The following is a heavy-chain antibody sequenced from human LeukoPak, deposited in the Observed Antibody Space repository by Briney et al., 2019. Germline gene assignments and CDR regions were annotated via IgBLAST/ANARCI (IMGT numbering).Heavy chain of an antibody. D-gene: IGHD3-10*01. Sequence: GASVNVSCKASGYTFTGYYMHWVRQAPGQGREGMGWINPNSGGTNYAQTFQGRVTMTRDTSISRAYMELSRLSSHHTAVYYCAREASGAADYNYYCGMDVWGQGTTVTVSS. CDR1: GYTFTGYY. CDR2: INPNSGGT. CDR3: AREASGAADYNYYCGMDV. J-gene: IGHJ6*02. V-gene: IGHV1-2*02.